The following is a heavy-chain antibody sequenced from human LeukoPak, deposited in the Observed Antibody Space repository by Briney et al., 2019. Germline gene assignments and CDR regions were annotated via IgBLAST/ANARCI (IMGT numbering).Heavy chain of an antibody. J-gene: IGHJ4*02. CDR2: VYSGGTT. V-gene: IGHV4-4*07. CDR1: GGSISGYY. Sequence: SETLSLTCTVSGGSISGYYWTWIRQSAGKGLEWMGRVYSGGTTSYNPSLRGRVTMSVDTSKNQFSLKLTSVTAADTAVYYCARDGNLLDYWGQGTLVTVSS. CDR3: ARDGNLLDY.